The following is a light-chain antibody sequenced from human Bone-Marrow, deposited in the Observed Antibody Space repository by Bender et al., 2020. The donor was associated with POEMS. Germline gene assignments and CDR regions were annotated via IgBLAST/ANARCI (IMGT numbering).Light chain of an antibody. CDR1: SSNFGNNA. Sequence: QSVLTQPPSASATPGQSVTISCSGTSSNFGNNAANWYQHAPGTAPKLLIYSNNQRPSGVPDRFSASTSGTSASLAISGLHSDDEADYYCSSWDDSLNGWVFGGGTKLTVL. CDR3: SSWDDSLNGWV. CDR2: SNN. V-gene: IGLV1-44*01. J-gene: IGLJ3*02.